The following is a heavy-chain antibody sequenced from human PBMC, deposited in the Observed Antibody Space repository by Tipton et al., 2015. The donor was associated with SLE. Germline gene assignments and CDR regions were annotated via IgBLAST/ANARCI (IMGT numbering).Heavy chain of an antibody. D-gene: IGHD2-8*01. CDR3: ARGGASVLIRNCYFDY. J-gene: IGHJ4*01. CDR2: ISYSGNT. CDR1: GGSISTTIYS. Sequence: TLSLTCTVSGGSISTTIYSWGWIRQSPGKGLEWIGIISYSGNTYYNPSLRSRVTISPDTSSKNQFFLNLHSVTAADTAVYYCARGGASVLIRNCYFDYWGQGSLVTVPS. V-gene: IGHV4-39*07.